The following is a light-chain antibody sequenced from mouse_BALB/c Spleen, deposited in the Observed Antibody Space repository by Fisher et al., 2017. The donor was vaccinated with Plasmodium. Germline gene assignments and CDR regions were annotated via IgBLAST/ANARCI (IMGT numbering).Light chain of an antibody. Sequence: DIVLTQTTVTLSVTPGDSVSLSCRASQTVSSNLHWYQQKSHESPRLLINYTSQSISGIPSRFSGSGSGTDFTLNINRVETEDFGMYFCQQSNSWPLTFGAGTKLELK. CDR2: YTS. J-gene: IGKJ5*01. V-gene: IGKV5-43*01. CDR1: QTVSSN. CDR3: QQSNSWPLT.